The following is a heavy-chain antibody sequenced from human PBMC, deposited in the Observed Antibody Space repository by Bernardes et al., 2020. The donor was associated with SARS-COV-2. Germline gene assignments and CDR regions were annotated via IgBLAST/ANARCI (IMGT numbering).Heavy chain of an antibody. CDR1: GFTLSTCN. CDR3: ARIDEVTGRDY. CDR2: ISSSGAYI. J-gene: IGHJ4*02. D-gene: IGHD2-21*02. Sequence: GGSLRLSCAASGFTLSTCNFNWVRQAPGKGLEWVSSISSSGAYIHYADSVKGRFTISRDNAKNLLYLQMNSLRVEDTAVYYCARIDEVTGRDYWGQGTLVTVSS. V-gene: IGHV3-21*01.